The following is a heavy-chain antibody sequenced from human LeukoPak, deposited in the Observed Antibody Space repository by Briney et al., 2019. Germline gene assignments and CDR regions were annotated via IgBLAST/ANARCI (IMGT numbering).Heavy chain of an antibody. V-gene: IGHV3-74*01. Sequence: GGSLRLSCAASGFTFSNYWMHWVRQAPGKGLVWVSRINSDGRSTNYADSVKGRFTISRDNAKNTLYLQMNSLRAEDTAVYYCARDKDGYNLYAFDIWGQGTMVTVSS. J-gene: IGHJ3*02. CDR3: ARDKDGYNLYAFDI. CDR1: GFTFSNYW. CDR2: INSDGRST. D-gene: IGHD5-24*01.